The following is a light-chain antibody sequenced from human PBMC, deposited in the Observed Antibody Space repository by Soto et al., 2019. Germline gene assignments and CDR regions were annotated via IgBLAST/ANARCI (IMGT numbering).Light chain of an antibody. CDR1: QSISSY. CDR3: QHTYSTPRT. J-gene: IGKJ1*01. Sequence: ITQAAATVAITRGEVGTIACGASQSISSYLNWYQQKQGKAPKLLIYAASSLQSGVPSRFSASVSGTDLTITVRRLKPEDCVTDDCQHTYSTPRTFGQGTKVDIK. V-gene: IGKV1-39*01. CDR2: AAS.